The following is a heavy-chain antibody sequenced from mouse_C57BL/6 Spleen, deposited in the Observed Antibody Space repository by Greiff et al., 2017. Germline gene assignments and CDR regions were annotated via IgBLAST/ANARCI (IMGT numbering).Heavy chain of an antibody. D-gene: IGHD1-1*01. J-gene: IGHJ2*01. Sequence: VQLKESGAELVRPGASVKLSCTASGFNIKDYYMHWVKQRPEQGLEWIGRIDPEDGDTEYAPKFQGKATMTADTSSNTAYLQLSSLTSEDTAVYYCTRIYYYGQDYFDDWGKGTTLTVAS. CDR1: GFNIKDYY. CDR3: TRIYYYGQDYFDD. CDR2: IDPEDGDT. V-gene: IGHV14-1*01.